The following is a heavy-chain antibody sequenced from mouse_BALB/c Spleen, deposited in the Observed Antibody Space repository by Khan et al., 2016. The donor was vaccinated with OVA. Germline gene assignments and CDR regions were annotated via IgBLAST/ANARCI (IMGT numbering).Heavy chain of an antibody. D-gene: IGHD2-4*01. V-gene: IGHV1S135*01. CDR1: GYSITSYY. J-gene: IGHJ4*01. Sequence: VQLKQSGPELMKPGASVKISCKASGYSITSYYMHWVKQSLGKSLEWIGYVDPFNGGTSYNQKFKGKATLTVDKSSSTAYMHLSSLTSEDSAVYYCARGGLGLRSYAIDFWGQGTSVTVSS. CDR2: VDPFNGGT. CDR3: ARGGLGLRSYAIDF.